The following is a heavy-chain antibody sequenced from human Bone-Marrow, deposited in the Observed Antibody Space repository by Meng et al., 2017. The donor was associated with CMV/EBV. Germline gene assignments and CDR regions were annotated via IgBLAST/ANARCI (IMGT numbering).Heavy chain of an antibody. CDR3: AKAYSSSWYREYYDY. CDR1: GFIFRNYA. Sequence: GGSLRLSCAASGFIFRNYAMSWVRQAPGKGLEWVSAITGSGGSTYYADSVKGRFTISRDNSKNTLYLQLSSLRAEDTAVYYCAKAYSSSWYREYYDYCGQGTLVTVSS. V-gene: IGHV3-23*01. J-gene: IGHJ4*02. D-gene: IGHD6-13*01. CDR2: ITGSGGST.